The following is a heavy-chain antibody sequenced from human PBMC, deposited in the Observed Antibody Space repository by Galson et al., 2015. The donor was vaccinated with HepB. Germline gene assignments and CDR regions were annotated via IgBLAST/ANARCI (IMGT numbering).Heavy chain of an antibody. Sequence: SVKVSCKASGGSFSSHSISWVRQAPGKGPEWMGGIIPLFRTARYAQQFQGRLTVTADASTSTAYMELSGLRSEDTAVYYCAREGPTAVAGVFNYWGQGTLVTVSS. D-gene: IGHD6-19*01. CDR2: IIPLFRTA. CDR3: AREGPTAVAGVFNY. CDR1: GGSFSSHS. V-gene: IGHV1-69*13. J-gene: IGHJ4*02.